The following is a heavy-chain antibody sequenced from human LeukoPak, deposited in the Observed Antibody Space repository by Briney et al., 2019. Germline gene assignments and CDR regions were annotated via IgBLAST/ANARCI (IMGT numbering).Heavy chain of an antibody. CDR1: GDSVSSNNGA. V-gene: IGHV6-1*01. J-gene: IGHJ4*02. CDR2: TYYRSKWYN. D-gene: IGHD6-19*01. CDR3: ARDVGSSAWYTFDY. Sequence: SQTLSVTCAISGDSVSSNNGAWNWIRQSPSRGLESLGWTYYRSKWYNDYEISMIGRITINPDTSKNQFSLQLNSVTPEDTAVYYCARDVGSSAWYTFDYWGQGTLVTVSS.